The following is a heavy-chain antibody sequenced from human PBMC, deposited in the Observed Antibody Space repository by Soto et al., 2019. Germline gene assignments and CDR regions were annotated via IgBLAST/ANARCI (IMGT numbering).Heavy chain of an antibody. CDR3: ARMVVVPAAIGSHGMDV. D-gene: IGHD2-2*01. Sequence: GASLKVSCKASGYTFTGYYMHWVRQAPGQGLEWMGWINPNSGGTNYAQKFQGWVTMTRDTSISTAYMELSRLRSDDTAVYYCARMVVVPAAIGSHGMDVWGQGTTVTVSS. CDR1: GYTFTGYY. CDR2: INPNSGGT. J-gene: IGHJ6*02. V-gene: IGHV1-2*04.